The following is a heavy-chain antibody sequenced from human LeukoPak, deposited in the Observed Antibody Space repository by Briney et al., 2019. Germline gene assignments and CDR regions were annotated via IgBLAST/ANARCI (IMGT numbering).Heavy chain of an antibody. V-gene: IGHV3-23*01. CDR2: ISGSGGST. J-gene: IGHJ4*02. Sequence: GGSLRLSCTASGFTFSKYDMIWVRQAPGKGLEWVSVISGSGGSTYYADSVKGRFTISRDNSKNTLYLQMNSLRAEDTAVYYCAKHTKPKIAAAVVDYWGQGTLVTVSS. CDR3: AKHTKPKIAAAVVDY. CDR1: GFTFSKYD. D-gene: IGHD6-13*01.